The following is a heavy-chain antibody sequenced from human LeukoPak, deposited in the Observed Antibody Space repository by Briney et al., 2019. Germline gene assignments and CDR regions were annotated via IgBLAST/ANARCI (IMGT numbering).Heavy chain of an antibody. CDR3: ARDSMYSSGWLKSPDHFDY. V-gene: IGHV3-23*01. Sequence: GGSLRLSCAASGFTFSSYAMSWVRQAPGKGLEWVSAISGSGGSTYYADSVKGRFTISRDNSKNTLYLQMNSLRAEDTAVYYCARDSMYSSGWLKSPDHFDYWGQGTLVTVSS. J-gene: IGHJ4*02. CDR1: GFTFSSYA. D-gene: IGHD6-19*01. CDR2: ISGSGGST.